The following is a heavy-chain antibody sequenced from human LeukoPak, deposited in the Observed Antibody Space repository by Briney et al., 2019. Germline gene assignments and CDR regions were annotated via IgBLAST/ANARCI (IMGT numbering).Heavy chain of an antibody. V-gene: IGHV4-59*01. CDR3: AGDVYSGSYDWFDP. CDR2: IYYSGST. CDR1: GGSISSYY. J-gene: IGHJ5*02. D-gene: IGHD1-26*01. Sequence: SETLSLTCTVSGGSISSYYWSWIRQPPGKGLEWIGYIYYSGSTNYNPSLKSRVTISVDTSKNQFSLKLSSVTAADTAVYYCAGDVYSGSYDWFDPWGQGTLVTVSS.